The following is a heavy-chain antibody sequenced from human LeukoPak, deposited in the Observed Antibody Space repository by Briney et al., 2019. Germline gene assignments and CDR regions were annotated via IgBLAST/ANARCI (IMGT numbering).Heavy chain of an antibody. D-gene: IGHD3-10*01. CDR2: IYYRGLT. V-gene: IGHV4-59*01. CDR1: GGSLSRYY. J-gene: IGHJ4*02. CDR3: AIQEIWFGSPPTY. Sequence: SETLSLTCTVPGGSLSRYYWCWVRQPLRRGLEWVGYIYYRGLTNDNPSLKSRVTTSVDTTKNPYTLKLSSVTAADTAVYYCAIQEIWFGSPPTYWGQGTLVTVSS.